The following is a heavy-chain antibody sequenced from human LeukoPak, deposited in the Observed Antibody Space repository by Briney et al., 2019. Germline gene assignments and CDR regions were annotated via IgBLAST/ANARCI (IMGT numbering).Heavy chain of an antibody. CDR2: IASDGSST. V-gene: IGHV3-74*01. CDR1: GFTFSSYW. J-gene: IGHJ4*02. CDR3: ARGRPHGNDY. Sequence: GGSLRLSCAASGFTFSSYWMNWVRQALGKGLVWVSRIASDGSSTTYADSVKGRFSISRDNAKNTLYLQMNSLRVEDTAVYYCARGRPHGNDYWGQGTLVTVSS. D-gene: IGHD4-23*01.